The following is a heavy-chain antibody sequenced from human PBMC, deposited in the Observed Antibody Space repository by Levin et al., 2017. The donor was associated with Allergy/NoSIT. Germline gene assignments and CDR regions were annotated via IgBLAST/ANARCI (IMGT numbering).Heavy chain of an antibody. CDR3: ARGGGGSSSRQS. V-gene: IGHV3-53*01. Sequence: PGGSLRLSCAASGFSVSNNYMSWVRQAPGKGLEWVSVIYIGGSTYYADSVKGRFTISRDNSKNTLFLQMNSLRAEDTAVYYCARGGGGSSSRQSWGQGTLVTVSS. J-gene: IGHJ4*02. D-gene: IGHD6-6*01. CDR2: IYIGGST. CDR1: GFSVSNNY.